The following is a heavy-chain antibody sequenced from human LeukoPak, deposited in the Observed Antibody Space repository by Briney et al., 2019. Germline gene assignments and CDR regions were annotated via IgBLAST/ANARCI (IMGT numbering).Heavy chain of an antibody. CDR2: INPNSGGT. CDR1: GYTFTGYY. V-gene: IGHV1-2*02. CDR3: ARVVTGATSILGDY. D-gene: IGHD1-7*01. J-gene: IGHJ4*02. Sequence: ASVKVSCKASGYTFTGYYMHWVRQAPGQGPEWMGWINPNSGGTNYAQKFQGRVTMTRDTSISTAYMELSRLRSDDTAVYYCARVVTGATSILGDYWGQGTLVTVSS.